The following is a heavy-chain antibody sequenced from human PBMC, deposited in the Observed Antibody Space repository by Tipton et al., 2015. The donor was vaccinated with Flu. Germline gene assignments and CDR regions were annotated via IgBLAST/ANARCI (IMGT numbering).Heavy chain of an antibody. V-gene: IGHV4-38-2*02. D-gene: IGHD6-13*01. J-gene: IGHJ6*02. Sequence: TLSLTCTVSGYSISSGYYWGWSRQPPGKGLEWIGSIYHSGSTYYNPSLKSRVTISVDTSKNQFSLKLSSVTAADTAVYYCARDKAAGVWGPGTTVTVSS. CDR1: GYSISSGYY. CDR2: IYHSGST. CDR3: ARDKAAGV.